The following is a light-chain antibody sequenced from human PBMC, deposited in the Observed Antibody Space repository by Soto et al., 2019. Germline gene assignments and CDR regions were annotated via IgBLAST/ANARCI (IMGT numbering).Light chain of an antibody. CDR3: VHGTHWPNM. CDR1: RSLVYSDGNTS. CDR2: EVS. Sequence: DVGTQYKIPLPVTLVQPDSISCRSSRSLVYSDGNTSLNWFQQRPGQSPRRLIFEVSNRDSGVPDRFCGSASGTDFTQKISCVEAADVGLYYGVHGTHWPNMFGEGTKVDIK. J-gene: IGKJ1*01. V-gene: IGKV2-30*01.